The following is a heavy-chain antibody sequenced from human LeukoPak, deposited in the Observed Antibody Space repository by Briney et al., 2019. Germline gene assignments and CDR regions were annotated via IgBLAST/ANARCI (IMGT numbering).Heavy chain of an antibody. CDR3: ARLASGTTFDS. D-gene: IGHD3-10*01. J-gene: IGHJ4*02. CDR1: GFTFRTYW. Sequence: PGGSLRLSCAASGFTFRTYWMSWVRQAPGKGLEWVANIKQDGSGKYYVDSVKGRLTISRDNAKNTLYLQVNSLRAEDTAVYYCARLASGTTFDSWGQGTLVTVSS. V-gene: IGHV3-7*01. CDR2: IKQDGSGK.